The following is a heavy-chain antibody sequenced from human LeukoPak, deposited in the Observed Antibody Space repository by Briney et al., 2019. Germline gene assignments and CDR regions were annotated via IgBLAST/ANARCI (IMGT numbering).Heavy chain of an antibody. J-gene: IGHJ4*02. CDR3: AKDLMITFGGVNAPDY. V-gene: IGHV3-30*18. D-gene: IGHD3-16*01. Sequence: PGGSLRLSCAASGFTFSSYGMHWVRQAPGKGLEWVAVISYDGSNKYYADSVKGRFTISRDNSKNTLYLQMNSLRAEDTAVYYCAKDLMITFGGVNAPDYWGQGTLVTVSS. CDR1: GFTFSSYG. CDR2: ISYDGSNK.